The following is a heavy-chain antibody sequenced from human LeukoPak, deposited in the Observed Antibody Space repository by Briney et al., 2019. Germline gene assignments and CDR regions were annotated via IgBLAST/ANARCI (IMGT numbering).Heavy chain of an antibody. CDR2: TYSGGSI. J-gene: IGHJ3*02. D-gene: IGHD3-22*01. CDR1: GFTLSSNY. CDR3: ARLPYYYDSSGYRDAYDAFDI. Sequence: GGSLRLSCAASGFTLSSNYMSWVRQAPGKGVEWVSVTYSGGSIYSAHSLKGRFTISRDNSKNTLYLQMNSLRAEDTAVYYCARLPYYYDSSGYRDAYDAFDIWGQGTMVTVSS. V-gene: IGHV3-53*01.